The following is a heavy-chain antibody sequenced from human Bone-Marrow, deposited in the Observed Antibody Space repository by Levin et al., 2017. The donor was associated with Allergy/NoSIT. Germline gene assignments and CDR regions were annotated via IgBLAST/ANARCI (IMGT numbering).Heavy chain of an antibody. CDR2: SRNKANSYTT. D-gene: IGHD3-16*01. J-gene: IGHJ3*02. V-gene: IGHV3-72*01. Sequence: QPGGSLRLSCAASGFTLSDHFMDWVRQAPGKGLEWVGRSRNKANSYTTEYAASVKGRFTISRDDSKNLLHLQMDSLKTEDTAVYYCSRDVSVRGSSAFDMWGQGTMVTVSS. CDR1: GFTLSDHF. CDR3: SRDVSVRGSSAFDM.